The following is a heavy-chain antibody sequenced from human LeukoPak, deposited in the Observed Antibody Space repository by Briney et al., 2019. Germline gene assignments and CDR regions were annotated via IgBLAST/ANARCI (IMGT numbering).Heavy chain of an antibody. CDR1: GFTFSSYA. D-gene: IGHD3-16*01. J-gene: IGHJ4*02. V-gene: IGHV3-23*01. CDR3: AKGRGVMSRAHCFAY. Sequence: GGSLRLSCAASGFTFSSYAMSWGRHAPGKGLEWGSAISGSGGSTYYADSVKGRFTISRDNSKNTLYLQMNRLRAEDTAVYYCAKGRGVMSRAHCFAYWGQGTLVTVSS. CDR2: ISGSGGST.